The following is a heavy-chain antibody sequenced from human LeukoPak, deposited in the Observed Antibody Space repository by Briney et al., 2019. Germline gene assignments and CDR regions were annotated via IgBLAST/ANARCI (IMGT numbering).Heavy chain of an antibody. V-gene: IGHV3-64D*06. CDR3: VKGKSGSDYDFWSGHALGY. Sequence: GGSLRLSCSASGFTFSSYAMHWVRQAPGKGLEYVSAISSNGGSTYYADSVKGRFTISRDNSKNTLYLQMSSLRAEDTAVCYCVKGKSGSDYDFWSGHALGYWGQGTLVTVSS. D-gene: IGHD3-3*01. J-gene: IGHJ4*02. CDR2: ISSNGGST. CDR1: GFTFSSYA.